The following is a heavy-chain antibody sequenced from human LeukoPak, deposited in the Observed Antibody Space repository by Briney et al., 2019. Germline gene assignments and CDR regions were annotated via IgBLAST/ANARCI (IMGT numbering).Heavy chain of an antibody. CDR3: AKRLMGDGPPFDY. CDR1: GFTFSSYA. J-gene: IGHJ4*02. Sequence: GGSLRLSCAASGFTFSSYAMSWVRQGQGKGLERVSAISGSGGSTYYADSVKGRFTISRDNSKNTLYLQMNSLRAEDTAVYYCAKRLMGDGPPFDYWGQGTLVTVSS. V-gene: IGHV3-23*01. D-gene: IGHD2-21*02. CDR2: ISGSGGST.